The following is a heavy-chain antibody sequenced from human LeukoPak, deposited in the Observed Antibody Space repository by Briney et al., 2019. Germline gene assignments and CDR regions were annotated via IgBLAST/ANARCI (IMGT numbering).Heavy chain of an antibody. J-gene: IGHJ4*02. CDR2: IYHSGST. Sequence: SETLSLTCAVSGYSISSGYYWGWIRQPPGKGLEWIGSIYHSGSTYYNPSLKRRVTISVDTSKNQFSLKLSSVTAADTAVYYCARLGLTPFDYWGQGTLVTVSS. CDR3: ARLGLTPFDY. V-gene: IGHV4-38-2*01. D-gene: IGHD7-27*01. CDR1: GYSISSGYY.